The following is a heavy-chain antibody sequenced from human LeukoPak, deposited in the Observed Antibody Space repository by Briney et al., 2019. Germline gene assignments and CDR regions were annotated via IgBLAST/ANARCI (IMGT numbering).Heavy chain of an antibody. J-gene: IGHJ6*02. Sequence: PGGSLRLSCAASGFTFSSYAMHWVRQAPGKGLEWVAVISYDGSNKYYADSVKGRFTISRDNSKNTLYLQMNSLRAEDTAVYYCARDLVSYSSGWYIVTYGMDVWGQGTTVTVSS. CDR1: GFTFSSYA. CDR2: ISYDGSNK. V-gene: IGHV3-30*04. CDR3: ARDLVSYSSGWYIVTYGMDV. D-gene: IGHD6-19*01.